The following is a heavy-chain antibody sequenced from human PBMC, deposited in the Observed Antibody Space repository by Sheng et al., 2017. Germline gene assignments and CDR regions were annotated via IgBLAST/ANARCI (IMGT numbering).Heavy chain of an antibody. CDR1: GYTFSDYY. CDR3: ARQGKTGDPAWLDP. D-gene: IGHD7-27*01. CDR2: INPNSGGT. Sequence: QVQLVQSGAEVKKPGASVKVSCRASGYTFSDYYIHWVRQAPGQGLEWMGWINPNSGGTNYAQKFRGRVTLTRDTPISTAYMELSSLGSDDTAVYYCARQGKTGDPAWLDPWGRGNP. V-gene: IGHV1-2*02. J-gene: IGHJ5*02.